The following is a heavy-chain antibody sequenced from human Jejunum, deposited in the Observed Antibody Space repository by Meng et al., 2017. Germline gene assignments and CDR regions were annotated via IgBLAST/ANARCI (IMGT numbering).Heavy chain of an antibody. CDR3: ARRDYSNWFYP. J-gene: IGHJ5*02. CDR1: GGSISNSKW. CDR2: IFYSGST. D-gene: IGHD4-11*01. V-gene: IGHV4-4*02. Sequence: QVQLQESGPGLVKPSGTLSLTCAVSGGSISNSKWWTCVRQPPGKGLEWIGNIFYSGSTYYNPSLKSRVTISVDTSKNQFSLKLSPVTAAETAVYYCARRDYSNWFYPWGQGTLVTVSS.